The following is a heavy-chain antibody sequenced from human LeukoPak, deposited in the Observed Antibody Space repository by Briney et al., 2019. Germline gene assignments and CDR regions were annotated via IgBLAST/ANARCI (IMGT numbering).Heavy chain of an antibody. CDR2: IEQDGSEK. Sequence: GGSLRLSCAASGFTFSSYWMSWVHQAPGKGLEWVANIEQDGSEKYYVDSVKGRFTISRDNAKNSLYLQMNSLRAEDTAVYYCARDYAFSYYYYGMDVWGQGTTVTVSS. CDR1: GFTFSSYW. V-gene: IGHV3-7*03. J-gene: IGHJ6*02. D-gene: IGHD3-16*01. CDR3: ARDYAFSYYYYGMDV.